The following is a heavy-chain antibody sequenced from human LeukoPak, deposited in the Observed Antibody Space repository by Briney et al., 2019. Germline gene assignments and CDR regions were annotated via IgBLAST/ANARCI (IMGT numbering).Heavy chain of an antibody. J-gene: IGHJ4*02. CDR2: IYYSGST. Sequence: SETLSLTCTVSGGSISNYYWSWIRQSPGKGLEWIGYIYYSGSTNYNPSFKSRVTISVDTSKNQFSLKLTSVTAADTAVYYCARHGGWLAGARNWGQGTLVTVSS. CDR1: GGSISNYY. D-gene: IGHD6-19*01. CDR3: ARHGGWLAGARN. V-gene: IGHV4-59*08.